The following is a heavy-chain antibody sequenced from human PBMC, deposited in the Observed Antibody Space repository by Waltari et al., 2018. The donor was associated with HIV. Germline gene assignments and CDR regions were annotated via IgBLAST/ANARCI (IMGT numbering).Heavy chain of an antibody. Sequence: QLQLQESGPGLVKPSETLSLTCTVSGGSISSSSYYWGWIRQPPGKGLEWIGSIYYSGRTYYNQSLKSRVTISVDTSKNQFSLKLSSVTAADTAVYYCAREQCSSTSCYRVYYYYYGMDVWGQGTTVTVSS. CDR3: AREQCSSTSCYRVYYYYYGMDV. CDR1: GGSISSSSYY. D-gene: IGHD2-2*02. J-gene: IGHJ6*02. CDR2: IYYSGRT. V-gene: IGHV4-39*07.